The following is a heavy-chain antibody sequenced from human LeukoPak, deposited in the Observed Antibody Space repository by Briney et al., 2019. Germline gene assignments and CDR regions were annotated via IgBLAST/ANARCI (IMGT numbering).Heavy chain of an antibody. D-gene: IGHD6-19*01. CDR1: GGSISSDNW. CDR3: ARLWLLNLDK. CDR2: MYHSGST. V-gene: IGHV4-4*02. Sequence: SETLSLTCAVSGGSISSDNWWSWVRQPPGKGLEWIGDMYHSGSTKYNPSLKSRVTISVDKSKNQLSLKLSSVTAADTAVYYCARLWLLNLDKWGQGTLVTVSS. J-gene: IGHJ4*02.